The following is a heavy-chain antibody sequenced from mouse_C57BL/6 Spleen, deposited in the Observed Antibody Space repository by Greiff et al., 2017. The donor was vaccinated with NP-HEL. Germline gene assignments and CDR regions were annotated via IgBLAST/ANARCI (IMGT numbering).Heavy chain of an antibody. CDR1: GYTFTTYP. V-gene: IGHV1-47*01. J-gene: IGHJ1*03. CDR3: ARSGYSNYVGWYFDV. D-gene: IGHD2-5*01. Sequence: QVQLKQSGAELVKPGASVKMSCKASGYTFTTYPIEWMKQNHGKSLEWIGNFHPYNDDTKYNEKFKGKATLTVEKSSSTVYLELSRLTSDDSAVYYCARSGYSNYVGWYFDVWGTGTTVTVSS. CDR2: FHPYNDDT.